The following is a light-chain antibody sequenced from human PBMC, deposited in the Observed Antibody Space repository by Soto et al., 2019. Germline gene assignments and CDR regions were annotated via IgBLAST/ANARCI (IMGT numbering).Light chain of an antibody. CDR1: QSVSSSY. CDR2: GAS. CDR3: HQYGSSPIT. J-gene: IGKJ3*01. Sequence: EIVLTQSPGTLSLSPGERATLSCRASQSVSSSYLAWYQQKPGQAPRLLIYGASSRATGIPDRFSGSGSGTDFALTISRLEPEDFAVYYCHQYGSSPITFGPGNKVDIK. V-gene: IGKV3-20*01.